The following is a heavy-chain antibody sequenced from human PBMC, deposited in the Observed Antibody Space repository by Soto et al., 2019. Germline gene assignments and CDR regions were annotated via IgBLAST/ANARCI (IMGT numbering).Heavy chain of an antibody. J-gene: IGHJ6*02. CDR1: GPTFIAYY. V-gene: IGHV1-2*02. CDR3: AKDSDPVSTSSGDV. CDR2: IDPKSGGT. D-gene: IGHD6-25*01. Sequence: QLVQSGAEVKKPGASVRVSCKTSGPTFIAYYIHWVRQAPGQGLEWMGWIDPKSGGTTYEQKFLGRVTMTRDTSINTAYMDLNRLTSDDTAVYYCAKDSDPVSTSSGDVWGQGTTVTVSS.